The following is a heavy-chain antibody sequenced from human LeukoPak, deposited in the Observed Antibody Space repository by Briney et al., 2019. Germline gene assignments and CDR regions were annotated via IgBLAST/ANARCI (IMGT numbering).Heavy chain of an antibody. CDR2: IYYSGST. CDR1: GGSISSTFYY. D-gene: IGHD5-18*01. CDR3: ARLGTAMATIDY. J-gene: IGHJ4*02. Sequence: SETLSLTCTVSGGSISSTFYYWGWIRQPPGKGLEWIGSIYYSGSTYYNPSLKSRVTISVDTSKNQFSLKLSSVTAADTAVYYCARLGTAMATIDYWGQGTLVTVSS. V-gene: IGHV4-39*07.